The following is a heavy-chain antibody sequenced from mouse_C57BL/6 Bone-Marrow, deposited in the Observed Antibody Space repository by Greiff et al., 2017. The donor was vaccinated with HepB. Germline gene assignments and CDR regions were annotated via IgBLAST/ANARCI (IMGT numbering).Heavy chain of an antibody. V-gene: IGHV1-20*01. J-gene: IGHJ3*01. CDR3: ARGPYYDYGWFAY. CDR2: INPYNGDT. Sequence: EVKLQESGPELVKPGDSVKISCKASGYSFTGYFMNWVMQSHGKSLEWIGRINPYNGDTFYNQKFKGKATLTVDKSSSTAHMELRSLTSEDSAVYYCARGPYYDYGWFAYWGQGTLVTVSA. CDR1: GYSFTGYF. D-gene: IGHD2-4*01.